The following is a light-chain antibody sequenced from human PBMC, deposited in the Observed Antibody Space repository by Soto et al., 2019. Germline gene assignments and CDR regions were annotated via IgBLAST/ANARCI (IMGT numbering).Light chain of an antibody. V-gene: IGKV3-15*01. CDR2: AAS. CDR3: QQYNNWPPRT. Sequence: EIVMTQSPATLSVSPGERATLSCRASQSVSSSLAWYQQKPGQAPRLLIYAASTRATGIPARFSGSGSGTEFTVTISSLQSEDFAVYYCQQYNNWPPRTFGQGTKVEIK. J-gene: IGKJ1*01. CDR1: QSVSSS.